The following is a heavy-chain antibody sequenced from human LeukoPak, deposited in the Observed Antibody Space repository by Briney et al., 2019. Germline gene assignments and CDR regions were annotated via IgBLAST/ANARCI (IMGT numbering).Heavy chain of an antibody. CDR3: ARVNNWNYGWEYAFDY. V-gene: IGHV1-8*03. CDR2: MNPNSGNT. CDR1: GYTFTSYD. D-gene: IGHD1-7*01. Sequence: GASVKVSCKASGYTFTSYDINWVRQATGQGLEWMGWMNPNSGNTGYAQKFQGRVTITRNTSISTAYMELSSLRSENTAVYYCARVNNWNYGWEYAFDYWGQGTLATVSS. J-gene: IGHJ4*02.